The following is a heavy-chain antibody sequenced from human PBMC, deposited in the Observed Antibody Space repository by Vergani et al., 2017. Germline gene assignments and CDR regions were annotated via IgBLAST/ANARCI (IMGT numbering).Heavy chain of an antibody. Sequence: QVQLVQSGAEVKKPGASVKVSCKASGYTFTGYYMHWVRQAPGQGLEWMGWINPNSGGTNYAQKFQGRVTMTRDTSISTAYMELSRLRSDDTAVYYCARPGSSSSRPYYYYYYYMDVWGKGTTVTVSS. D-gene: IGHD6-13*01. V-gene: IGHV1-2*02. J-gene: IGHJ6*03. CDR1: GYTFTGYY. CDR3: ARPGSSSSRPYYYYYYYMDV. CDR2: INPNSGGT.